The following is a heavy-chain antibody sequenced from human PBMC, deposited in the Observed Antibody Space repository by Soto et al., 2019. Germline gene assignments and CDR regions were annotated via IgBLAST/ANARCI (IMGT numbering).Heavy chain of an antibody. D-gene: IGHD3-10*01. CDR3: AKVALWFGEAPYYFDY. CDR1: GFTFSSYG. V-gene: IGHV3-NL1*01. CDR2: IYSGGST. Sequence: GGSLRLSCAASGFTFSSYGMHWVRQAPGKGLEWVSVIYSGGSTYYADSVKGRFTISRDNSKNTLYLQMNSLRAEDMAVYYCAKVALWFGEAPYYFDYWGQGTLVTVSS. J-gene: IGHJ4*02.